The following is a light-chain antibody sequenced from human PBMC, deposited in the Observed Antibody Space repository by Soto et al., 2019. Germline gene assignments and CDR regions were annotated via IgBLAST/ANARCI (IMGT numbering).Light chain of an antibody. CDR3: HQYASEPLT. V-gene: IGKV3-20*01. J-gene: IGKJ4*01. Sequence: EIVLTQSPGTLSLSPGESVTLSCRASQSVGRDYLAWFQHKPGQAPRLLVHHASTRATGVPDRFSGSGSGTDFTFTVSRLEPEDFAIYYWHQYASEPLTFGGGTKLEIK. CDR2: HAS. CDR1: QSVGRDY.